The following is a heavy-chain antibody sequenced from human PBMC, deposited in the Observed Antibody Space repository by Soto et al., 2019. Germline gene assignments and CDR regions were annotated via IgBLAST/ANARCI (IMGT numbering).Heavy chain of an antibody. V-gene: IGHV4-61*01. CDR1: GGSVSSGSYY. CDR3: ARDTEYYYGSGSYYSVLDSYYGMDV. D-gene: IGHD3-10*01. J-gene: IGHJ6*02. Sequence: PSETLSLTCTVSGGSVSSGSYYWSWIRQPPGKGLGWIGYIYYSGSTNYNPSLKSRVTISVDTSKNQFSLKLSSVTAADTAVYYCARDTEYYYGSGSYYSVLDSYYGMDVWGQGTTVTVSS. CDR2: IYYSGST.